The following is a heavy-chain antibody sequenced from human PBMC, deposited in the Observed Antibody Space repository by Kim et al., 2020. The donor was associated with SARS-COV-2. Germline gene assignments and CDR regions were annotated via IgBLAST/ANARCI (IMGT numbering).Heavy chain of an antibody. D-gene: IGHD1-7*01. CDR3: ARIRGTGTTRSQSYHNYMDA. Sequence: SGPTLVNPTQTLTLTCTFSGFSLLTRGMCVSWVRQPPGKALEWLARIDWDDDKYYNTSLKTRLTISKDTSKNQVVLTMTNMDPVDTATYYCARIRGTGTTRSQSYHNYMDAWGKGTTVTVSS. J-gene: IGHJ6*03. V-gene: IGHV2-70*12. CDR2: IDWDDDK. CDR1: GFSLLTRGMC.